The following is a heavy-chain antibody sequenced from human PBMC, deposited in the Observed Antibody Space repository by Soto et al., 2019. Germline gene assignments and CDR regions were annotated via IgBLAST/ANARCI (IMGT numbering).Heavy chain of an antibody. CDR3: AKGRGSSAYNWFDP. J-gene: IGHJ5*02. V-gene: IGHV3-9*01. Sequence: GGSLRLSCAASGFTFDDYAMHWVRQAPGKGLEWVSGSSWNSGSIGYADSVKGRFTISRDNAKNSLYLQMNSLRAEDTALYYCAKGRGSSAYNWFDPWGQGTLATVSS. CDR1: GFTFDDYA. D-gene: IGHD6-6*01. CDR2: SSWNSGSI.